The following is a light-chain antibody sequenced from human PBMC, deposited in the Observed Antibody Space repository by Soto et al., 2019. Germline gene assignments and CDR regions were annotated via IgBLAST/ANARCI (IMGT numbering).Light chain of an antibody. CDR1: SIYVGSYKY. CDR2: EFS. V-gene: IGLV2-14*01. CDR3: SSYTRSSTPYV. Sequence: QSALTQPASVSGSPGQSITISCTGTSIYVGSYKYVSWYQQHPGKAPKLMIYEFSNRPSGVSNRFSGSKSGNTASLTISGLQAEDEADYYCSSYTRSSTPYVFGTGTKLTVL. J-gene: IGLJ1*01.